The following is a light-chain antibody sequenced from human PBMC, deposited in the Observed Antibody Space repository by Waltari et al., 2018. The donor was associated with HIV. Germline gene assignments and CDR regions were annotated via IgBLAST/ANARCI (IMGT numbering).Light chain of an antibody. V-gene: IGLV1-44*01. CDR1: TSNIGTNI. CDR2: SNN. J-gene: IGLJ2*01. CDR3: AAWDDTLNGL. Sequence: QSVLTQPPPASGTPGQNVTITSSGNTSNIGTNIVNWYQQFPGAAPKLLIYSNNQRPSGVPARFSGSKSGTSASLAISGLQSEDEADYFCAAWDDTLNGLFGGGTKLTVL.